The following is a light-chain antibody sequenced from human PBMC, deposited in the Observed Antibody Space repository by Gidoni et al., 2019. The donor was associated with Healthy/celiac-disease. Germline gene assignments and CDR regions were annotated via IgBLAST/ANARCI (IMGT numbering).Light chain of an antibody. V-gene: IGKV3-11*01. CDR3: QQRSNWPLYT. Sequence: EIVLTQSPATLSLSPGDRATLSCRASQSCSSYLAWDQQKPGQAPRLLIYDASNRATGIPARFSGSGSGTDFTLTISSLEPEEFAVYYCQQRSNWPLYTFGQGTKLEIK. CDR1: QSCSSY. J-gene: IGKJ2*01. CDR2: DAS.